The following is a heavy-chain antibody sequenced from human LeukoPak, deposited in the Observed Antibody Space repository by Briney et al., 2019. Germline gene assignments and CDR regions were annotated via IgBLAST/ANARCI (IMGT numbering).Heavy chain of an antibody. CDR2: ISSSSSYI. J-gene: IGHJ4*02. CDR1: GFTFSSYS. Sequence: GGSLRLSCAASGFTFSSYSMNWVRQAPGKGLEWVSSISSSSSYIYYADSVKGRFTISRDNAKNSLYLQMNSLRAEDTAVYYCAREGMDYYDSSGLNWGQGTLVTVSS. V-gene: IGHV3-21*01. D-gene: IGHD3-22*01. CDR3: AREGMDYYDSSGLN.